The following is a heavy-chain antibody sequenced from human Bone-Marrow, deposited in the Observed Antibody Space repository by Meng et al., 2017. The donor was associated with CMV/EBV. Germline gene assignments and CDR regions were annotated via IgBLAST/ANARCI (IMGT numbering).Heavy chain of an antibody. V-gene: IGHV1-8*03. CDR1: GYTFTSYD. D-gene: IGHD2-8*01. J-gene: IGHJ6*02. CDR3: ARDCTNGVCWYYYYYGMDV. Sequence: ASVKVSCKASGYTFTSYDINWVRQATGQGLEWMGWMNPNSGNTGYAQKFQGRVTITTDTSTSTAYMELRSLRSDDTAVYYCARDCTNGVCWYYYYYGMDVWGQGTTVTVSS. CDR2: MNPNSGNT.